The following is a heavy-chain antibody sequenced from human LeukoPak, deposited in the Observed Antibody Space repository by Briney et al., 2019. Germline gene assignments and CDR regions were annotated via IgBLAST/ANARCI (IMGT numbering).Heavy chain of an antibody. CDR3: ARYSGSYYYPPAWDL. CDR2: LYIGGNT. CDR1: GLTVSSNY. Sequence: GGSLRLSCAASGLTVSSNYMNWVRQAPGKGLEWVSALYIGGNTYYADSVRGRFTISRDNSKNTLYLQMDSLRADDTAVYYCARYSGSYYYPPAWDLWGQGTLVTVSS. D-gene: IGHD1-26*01. J-gene: IGHJ4*02. V-gene: IGHV3-53*01.